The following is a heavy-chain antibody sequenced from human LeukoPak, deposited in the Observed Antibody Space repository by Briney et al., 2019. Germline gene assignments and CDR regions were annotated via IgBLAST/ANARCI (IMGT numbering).Heavy chain of an antibody. Sequence: SETLSLTCAVSGYSISSGYYWGWIRQPPGKGLEWIGSIYHSGSTYHNPSLKSRVTISVDTSKNQFSLKLSSVTAADTAVYYCAGGNWLSNFDYWGQGTLVTVSS. D-gene: IGHD3-9*01. J-gene: IGHJ4*02. CDR1: GYSISSGYY. CDR3: AGGNWLSNFDY. V-gene: IGHV4-38-2*01. CDR2: IYHSGST.